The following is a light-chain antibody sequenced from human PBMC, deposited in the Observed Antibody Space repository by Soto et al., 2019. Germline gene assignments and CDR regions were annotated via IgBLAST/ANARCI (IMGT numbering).Light chain of an antibody. J-gene: IGLJ1*01. V-gene: IGLV2-8*01. CDR1: SNDVGGYNF. CDR3: SSYAGNNIYYV. CDR2: EVS. Sequence: QSVLTQPASVSGSPGQSITISCTGTSNDVGGYNFVSWYQQHPGKAPKLMIFEVSKRPPGVPDRFSGSKSGSTASLTASGLQAEDEADYYCSSYAGNNIYYVFGTGTKVTVL.